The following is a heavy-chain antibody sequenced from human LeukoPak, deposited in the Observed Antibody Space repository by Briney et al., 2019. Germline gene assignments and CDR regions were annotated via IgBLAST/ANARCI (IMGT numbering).Heavy chain of an antibody. CDR3: AREPITIFGTAFDI. J-gene: IGHJ3*02. CDR2: IWYDGSNK. D-gene: IGHD3-3*01. V-gene: IGHV3-33*01. CDR1: GFTFSSYG. Sequence: GRSLRLSCAASGFTFSSYGTHWVRQAPGKGLEWVAVIWYDGSNKYYADSVKGRFTISRDNSKNTLYLQMNSLRAEDTAVYYCAREPITIFGTAFDIWGQGTMVTVSS.